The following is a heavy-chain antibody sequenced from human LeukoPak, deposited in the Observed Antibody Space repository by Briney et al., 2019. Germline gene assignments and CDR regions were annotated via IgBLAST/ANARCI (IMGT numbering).Heavy chain of an antibody. J-gene: IGHJ4*02. CDR3: ARNDILTANDY. D-gene: IGHD3-9*01. V-gene: IGHV1-2*02. CDR2: INPNSGGT. CDR1: GYTFTGYC. Sequence: GSVKVSCEASGYTFTGYCMHWVRQAPGQGLEWMGWINPNSGGTNYAQKFQGGVTMTRDTSISTAYMELSRLRSDDTAVYYCARNDILTANDYWGQGTLVTVSS.